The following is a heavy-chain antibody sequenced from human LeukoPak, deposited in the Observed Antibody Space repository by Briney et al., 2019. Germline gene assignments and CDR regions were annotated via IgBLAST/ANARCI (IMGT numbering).Heavy chain of an antibody. CDR1: GGSFSGYY. CDR2: INHSGST. V-gene: IGHV4-34*01. Sequence: KPSETLSLTCAVYGGSFSGYYWSWIRQPPGKGLEWIGEINHSGSTNYNPSLKSRVTISVDTSKNQFSLKLSSVTAADTAVYYCARDLRFLVIWGQGTMVTVSS. D-gene: IGHD3-3*01. CDR3: ARDLRFLVI. J-gene: IGHJ3*02.